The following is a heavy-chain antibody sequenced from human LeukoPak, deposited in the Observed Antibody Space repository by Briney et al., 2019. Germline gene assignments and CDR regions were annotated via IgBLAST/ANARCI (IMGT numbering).Heavy chain of an antibody. V-gene: IGHV7-4-1*02. D-gene: IGHD2-15*01. J-gene: IGHJ4*02. CDR3: ARGYCSGGSCSLVDY. Sequence: ASVKVSCKASGYTFTTYAMNWVRQAPGQGLEWMGWINTNTGNPTYGQGFTGRFVFSLDTSVSTAYLQISSLKAEDTAVYYCARGYCSGGSCSLVDYWGQGTLVTVSS. CDR1: GYTFTTYA. CDR2: INTNTGNP.